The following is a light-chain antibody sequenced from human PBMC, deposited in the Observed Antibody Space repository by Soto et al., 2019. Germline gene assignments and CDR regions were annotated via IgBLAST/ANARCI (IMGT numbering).Light chain of an antibody. CDR3: CSYALGPTYL. J-gene: IGLJ1*01. Sequence: QSALTQPASVSGSPGQSITISCTGTSSDIGNYDLVSWYQHHPGKAPKLMIFEVSQRPSGVSNRFSGSKSGNTASLTISGLQTEDEADYFCCSYALGPTYLFGTGTKVTVL. CDR1: SSDIGNYDL. CDR2: EVS. V-gene: IGLV2-23*02.